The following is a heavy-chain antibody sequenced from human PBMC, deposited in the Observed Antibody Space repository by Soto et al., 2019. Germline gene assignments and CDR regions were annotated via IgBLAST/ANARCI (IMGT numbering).Heavy chain of an antibody. J-gene: IGHJ6*02. D-gene: IGHD3-16*01. Sequence: QLGGSLRLSCAASGFTFSSYGMHWVRQAPGKGLEWVAVISYDGSNKYYADSVKGRFTISRDNSKNTLYLQMNSLRAEDTAVYYCAKDVRGSGDYYYYGMDVWGQGTTVTVSS. CDR3: AKDVRGSGDYYYYGMDV. CDR1: GFTFSSYG. CDR2: ISYDGSNK. V-gene: IGHV3-30*18.